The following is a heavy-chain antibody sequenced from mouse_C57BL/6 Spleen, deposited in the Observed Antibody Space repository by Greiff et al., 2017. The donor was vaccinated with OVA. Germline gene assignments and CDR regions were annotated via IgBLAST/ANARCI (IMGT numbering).Heavy chain of an antibody. Sequence: DVKLQESGPGLVKPSQSLSLTCSVTGYSITSGYYWNWIRQFPGNKLEWMGYISYDGSNNYNPSLKNRISITRDTSKNQFFLKLNSVTTEDTATYYCARGDYDYDGGLDYWGQGTTLTVSS. CDR2: ISYDGSN. V-gene: IGHV3-6*01. CDR1: GYSITSGYY. CDR3: ARGDYDYDGGLDY. D-gene: IGHD2-4*01. J-gene: IGHJ2*01.